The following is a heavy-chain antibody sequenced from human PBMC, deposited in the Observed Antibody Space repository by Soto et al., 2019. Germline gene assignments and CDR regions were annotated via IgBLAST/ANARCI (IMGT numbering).Heavy chain of an antibody. CDR1: GGTFNNFA. Sequence: QVQLVQSGAEVKKPGSSVKVSCQASGGTFNNFAFTWVRQAPGQGLEGLGGIMPVFHTTNIAQTFQDRITVTADDCTNTVYMEMTSLRYDDTAVYYCATATISPVSATLYHYGMDVWGQGTTVTVSS. CDR2: IMPVFHTT. J-gene: IGHJ6*02. D-gene: IGHD6-25*01. V-gene: IGHV1-69*01. CDR3: ATATISPVSATLYHYGMDV.